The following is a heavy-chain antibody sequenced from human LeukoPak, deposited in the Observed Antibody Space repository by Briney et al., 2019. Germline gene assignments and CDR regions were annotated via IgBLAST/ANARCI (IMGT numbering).Heavy chain of an antibody. D-gene: IGHD1-26*01. V-gene: IGHV3-21*01. Sequence: GGSLRLSCAASGFTFSSYSMNWVRQAPGKGLEWVSCISSSSSYRYYADSVKGRFTISRDNSKNTLYLQMNSLRAEDTAVYYCARGCGSYFYFDYWGQGTLVTVSS. CDR3: ARGCGSYFYFDY. CDR2: ISSSSSYR. CDR1: GFTFSSYS. J-gene: IGHJ4*02.